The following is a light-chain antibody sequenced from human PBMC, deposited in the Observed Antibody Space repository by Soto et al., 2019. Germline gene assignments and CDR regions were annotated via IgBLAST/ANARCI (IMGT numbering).Light chain of an antibody. J-gene: IGKJ4*01. Sequence: EIVLTQSPATLSLSPGERATLSCRASQSVSFYLAWYQQKPGQAPRLLIYDASNRATGIPARFSGSGSGTDFTLTISSLEPEDFAVYYCQQRSNWPPALTFGGGTKVDIK. CDR3: QQRSNWPPALT. CDR1: QSVSFY. CDR2: DAS. V-gene: IGKV3-11*01.